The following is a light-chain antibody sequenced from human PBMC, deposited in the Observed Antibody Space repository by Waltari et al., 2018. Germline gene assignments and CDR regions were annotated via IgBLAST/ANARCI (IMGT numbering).Light chain of an antibody. CDR1: QSLLHSNGYNY. CDR2: LGS. Sequence: DIVMTQSPPSLPVTPGEPASISCRSSQSLLHSNGYNYLDWYLQKPGQSPQVLIYLGSNRASGVTDRFSGSGSGTDFTLKISRVEAEDVGVYYCMQALQTPFTFGQGTKLEIK. CDR3: MQALQTPFT. V-gene: IGKV2-28*01. J-gene: IGKJ2*01.